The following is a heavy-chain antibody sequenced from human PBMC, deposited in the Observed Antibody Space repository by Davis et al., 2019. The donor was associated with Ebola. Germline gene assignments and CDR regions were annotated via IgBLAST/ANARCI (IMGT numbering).Heavy chain of an antibody. D-gene: IGHD4-23*01. CDR2: MSGSGDGI. Sequence: PGGSLRLSCAASRFSVSNYAMTWVRQAPGKGLEWVSGMSGSGDGIYYADSVKGRFTISRDDSKNTLYLQMHSLRAEDTAVYYCAKDRGYGGNAYYLDYWGQGTLVTVSS. CDR3: AKDRGYGGNAYYLDY. V-gene: IGHV3-23*01. J-gene: IGHJ4*02. CDR1: RFSVSNYA.